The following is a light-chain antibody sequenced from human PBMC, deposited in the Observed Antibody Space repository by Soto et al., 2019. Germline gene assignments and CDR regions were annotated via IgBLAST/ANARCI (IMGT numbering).Light chain of an antibody. Sequence: EIVLTQSQCTLSLSPGERSTLSCISSQSVSSSYLAWYQQKPGQTPRLLIYDGSNRATGVPARFSGSGSGTDHTLTISSLEPEDSAVYYCQQRSNWPITFGQGTRLEI. V-gene: IGKV3-11*01. J-gene: IGKJ5*01. CDR2: DGS. CDR3: QQRSNWPIT. CDR1: QSVSSSY.